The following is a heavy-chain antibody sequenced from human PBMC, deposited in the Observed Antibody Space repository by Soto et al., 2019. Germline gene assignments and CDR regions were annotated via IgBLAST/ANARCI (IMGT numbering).Heavy chain of an antibody. D-gene: IGHD3-10*01. CDR3: ATYGSGSYKPTTFDS. Sequence: QVQLQESGPGLVKPSQTLSLTCTVSGGSISSGGYYWSWIRQHPGKGLEWIGYIYYSGSTYYNPCLKSRVTISVYTSKNQFSLKLSSVTAADTAVYYCATYGSGSYKPTTFDSWGQGTLVTVSS. J-gene: IGHJ4*02. V-gene: IGHV4-31*03. CDR2: IYYSGST. CDR1: GGSISSGGYY.